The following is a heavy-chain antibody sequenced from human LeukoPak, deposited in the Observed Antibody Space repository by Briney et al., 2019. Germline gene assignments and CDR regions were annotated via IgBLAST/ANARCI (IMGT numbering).Heavy chain of an antibody. CDR2: INPNRGGT. CDR3: ARDRPGYSSWFDP. V-gene: IGHV1-2*02. Sequence: ASVKVSCKASGYTFTGYHMHWVRQAPGRGLECMGWINPNRGGTNSAQKFQGRVTMTRDTSITTAYMELSSLRSDDTAVYYCARDRPGYSSWFDPWGQGTLVTVSS. J-gene: IGHJ5*02. CDR1: GYTFTGYH. D-gene: IGHD6-19*01.